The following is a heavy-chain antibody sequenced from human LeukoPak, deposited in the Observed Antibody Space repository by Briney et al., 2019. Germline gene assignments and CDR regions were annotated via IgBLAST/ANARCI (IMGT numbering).Heavy chain of an antibody. CDR3: AKLGTRWPYEDY. CDR2: INSDGSST. D-gene: IGHD7-27*01. Sequence: GGSLRLSWAASGVTFSSYWMHWVRQAPGKGLVCVSRINSDGSSTSYADSVKGRFTISRDNAKNTLYLQMNSLRAEDTAVYYCAKLGTRWPYEDYWGQGTLVTVSS. V-gene: IGHV3-74*01. J-gene: IGHJ4*02. CDR1: GVTFSSYW.